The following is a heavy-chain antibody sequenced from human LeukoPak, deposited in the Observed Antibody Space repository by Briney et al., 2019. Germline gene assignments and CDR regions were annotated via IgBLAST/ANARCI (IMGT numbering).Heavy chain of an antibody. J-gene: IGHJ5*02. CDR1: GGSISSGTYY. CDR3: ARQGRAAAANGWFDP. V-gene: IGHV4-39*01. CDR2: IYYSGST. Sequence: PSETLSLTCIVSGGSISSGTYYWGWIRQPPGKGLEWIGSIYYSGSTYYNPSLKSRVTISVDTSKNQFSLKLSSVTAADTALYYCARQGRAAAANGWFDPWGQGTLVTVSS. D-gene: IGHD6-13*01.